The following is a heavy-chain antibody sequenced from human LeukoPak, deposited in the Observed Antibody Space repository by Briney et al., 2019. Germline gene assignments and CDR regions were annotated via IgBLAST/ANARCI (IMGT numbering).Heavy chain of an antibody. CDR2: IFSNDEK. V-gene: IGHV2-26*01. J-gene: IGHJ4*02. Sequence: SGPTLVNPTETLTLTCSVSGVSLSNATMGVSWIRQPPGKALELLAHIFSNDEKSYSTSLKSRVTISKDTSKSQVVLTMTNMDPADTATYYCARTATRSYYFDTNGFYLPFDCRGQGTLVTVSS. CDR3: ARTATRSYYFDTNGFYLPFDC. CDR1: GVSLSNATMG. D-gene: IGHD3-22*01.